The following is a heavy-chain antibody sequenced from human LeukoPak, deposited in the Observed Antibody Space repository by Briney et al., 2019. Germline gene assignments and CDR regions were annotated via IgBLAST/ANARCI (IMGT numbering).Heavy chain of an antibody. CDR2: ISAYNGNT. Sequence: ASVKVSCKASGYTFTSYGISWVRQAPGQGLEWMGWISAYNGNTNYAQKLQGRVTMTTDTSTSTAYMELRSLRSDDTAVYYCARDSWVSIAALSLDPWGQGTLVTVSS. CDR3: ARDSWVSIAALSLDP. D-gene: IGHD6-13*01. J-gene: IGHJ5*02. CDR1: GYTFTSYG. V-gene: IGHV1-18*01.